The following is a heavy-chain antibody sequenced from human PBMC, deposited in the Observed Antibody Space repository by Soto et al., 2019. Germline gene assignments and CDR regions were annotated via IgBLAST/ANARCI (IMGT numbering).Heavy chain of an antibody. CDR2: ISRSGETI. J-gene: IGHJ4*02. CDR3: ASRHLADCSGTSCLYYFDY. V-gene: IGHV3-48*02. Sequence: VQLVESGGGLVQPGGSLRLSCAASGITFSGFTMNWVRQAPGRGLEWISYISRSGETIYYADSVKGRFTISRDNAENSMNLQMNSLRDEDTAVYYCASRHLADCSGTSCLYYFDYWGQGPLVTVSS. D-gene: IGHD2-2*01. CDR1: GITFSGFT.